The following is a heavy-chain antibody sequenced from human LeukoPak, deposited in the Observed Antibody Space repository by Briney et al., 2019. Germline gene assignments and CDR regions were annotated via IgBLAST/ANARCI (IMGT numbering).Heavy chain of an antibody. Sequence: GGSLRLSCAASGFTFSSYDMHWVRHATGKGLEWVLAIGTAGDTYYPGSVKGRFTISRENAKNSLYLQMNSLRAGDTAVYYCVLAPRGELLRFDYWGQGTLVTVSS. CDR2: IGTAGDT. CDR3: VLAPRGELLRFDY. D-gene: IGHD1-26*01. CDR1: GFTFSSYD. J-gene: IGHJ4*02. V-gene: IGHV3-13*01.